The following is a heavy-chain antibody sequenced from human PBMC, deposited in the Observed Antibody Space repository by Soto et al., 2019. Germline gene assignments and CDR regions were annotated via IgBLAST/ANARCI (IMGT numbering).Heavy chain of an antibody. CDR2: IIPVFGTP. D-gene: IGHD3-16*01. CDR3: ARGDSPYVWFNEF. V-gene: IGHV1-69*01. J-gene: IGHJ4*02. CDR1: GGLFSSYA. Sequence: QEQLVQSGAEVKKPGSSVKVSCKDPGGLFSSYAISWVRQAPGQGLEWMGGIIPVFGTPYYAQKFQGRVTITADESTNTAYMESSSLRSEDTAMYYCARGDSPYVWFNEFWGQGSLVTVSS.